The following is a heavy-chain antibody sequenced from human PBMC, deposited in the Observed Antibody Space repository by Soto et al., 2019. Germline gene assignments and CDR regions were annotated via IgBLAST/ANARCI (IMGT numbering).Heavy chain of an antibody. Sequence: QVQLVQSGAEVKKPGSSVKVSCKASGGTFSSYTISWVRQAPGQGLEWMGRIIPILGIANYAQKFQGRVTITADKSTSTAYIELSSLRSEDTAVYYRARGGGTTVTTVWGQGTLVTVSS. CDR2: IIPILGIA. D-gene: IGHD4-17*01. V-gene: IGHV1-69*02. J-gene: IGHJ4*02. CDR3: ARGGGTTVTTV. CDR1: GGTFSSYT.